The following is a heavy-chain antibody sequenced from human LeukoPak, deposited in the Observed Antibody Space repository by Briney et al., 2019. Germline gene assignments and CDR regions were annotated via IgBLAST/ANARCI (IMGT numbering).Heavy chain of an antibody. CDR2: ISDDGTNK. J-gene: IGHJ6*02. Sequence: GSLRLSCGASGFAFSRDAMHWVRQAPGKGLEWVAAISDDGTNKYYPDSVKGRFTISRDNSKNTLYLQMNSLRAEDTAVYYCAKNPAYYYGSGSYFDYGMDVWGQGTTVTVSS. CDR3: AKNPAYYYGSGSYFDYGMDV. D-gene: IGHD3-10*01. CDR1: GFAFSRDA. V-gene: IGHV3-30-3*02.